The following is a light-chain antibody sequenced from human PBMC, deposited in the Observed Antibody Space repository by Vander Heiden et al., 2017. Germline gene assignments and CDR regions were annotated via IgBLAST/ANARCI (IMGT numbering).Light chain of an antibody. J-gene: IGKJ2*01. CDR2: GAS. CDR3: HHTFNIPHT. CDR1: QSIKTF. V-gene: IGKV1-39*01. Sequence: DIQMPQSPSSLSASEGDRVTITCRASQSIKTFLNWYQQKPGKAPKLLIYGASRLPSGVPSRFSGSGSGADFTLTISGLRPEDVGTYYCHHTFNIPHTFGQGTKLEIK.